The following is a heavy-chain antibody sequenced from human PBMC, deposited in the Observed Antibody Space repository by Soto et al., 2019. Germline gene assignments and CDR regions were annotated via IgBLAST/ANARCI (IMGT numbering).Heavy chain of an antibody. CDR1: GFAYDDNG. V-gene: IGHV3-9*01. CDR2: INWKSDI. Sequence: PGGSLRKCCAVAGFAYDDNGRHWVRQAPEEGLEWVSGINWKSDIGYADSVKGRFTISRDNAENSLYLQMNSLRAEDTALYYCAISQDRGGRTTFIYWGQGTQVTVSS. CDR3: AISQDRGGRTTFIY. J-gene: IGHJ4*02. D-gene: IGHD3-16*01.